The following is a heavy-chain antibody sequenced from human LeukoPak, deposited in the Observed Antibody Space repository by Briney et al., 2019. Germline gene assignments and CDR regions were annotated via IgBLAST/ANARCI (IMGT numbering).Heavy chain of an antibody. CDR1: GFTFSSYA. V-gene: IGHV3-23*01. Sequence: PGGSLRLSCAASGFTFSSYAMSWVRQAPGKGLEWVSVISGSGNSAYYADSVKGRFTISRDNSKNTVYLQMNSLRAEDTAVYYCARGRIGDIWGQGTMVTVSS. D-gene: IGHD2-15*01. CDR2: ISGSGNSA. J-gene: IGHJ3*02. CDR3: ARGRIGDI.